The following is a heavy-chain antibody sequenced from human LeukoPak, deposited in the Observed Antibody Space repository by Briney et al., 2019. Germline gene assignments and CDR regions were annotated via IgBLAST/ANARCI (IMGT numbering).Heavy chain of an antibody. CDR1: GFTFRTYA. J-gene: IGHJ4*02. V-gene: IGHV3-23*01. CDR3: AREGRVSGYDFDC. Sequence: GGSLRLSCAASGFTFRTYAMTWVRQAPGEGRECGSAISGSGSTAHYADSVKGRFTISRDNAKNTLYLQMNSLRVEDTAVYYCAREGRVSGYDFDCWGQGTLVTVSS. CDR2: ISGSGSTA. D-gene: IGHD5-12*01.